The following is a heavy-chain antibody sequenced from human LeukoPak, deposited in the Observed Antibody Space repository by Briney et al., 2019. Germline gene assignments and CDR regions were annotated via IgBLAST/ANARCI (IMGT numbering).Heavy chain of an antibody. CDR1: GGSISRYH. CDR3: ARAPAGCGGTRSFDY. J-gene: IGHJ4*02. CDR2: IYSSGRT. D-gene: IGHD2-15*01. V-gene: IGHV4-4*07. Sequence: SETLSLSCTVFGGSISRYHWSWIRQPAGKGLEWIGRIYSSGRTNYNPSLKSRVTLSIDTSNNQFSLKLTSVTAADTASYYCARAPAGCGGTRSFDYWGQGTLVTVSS.